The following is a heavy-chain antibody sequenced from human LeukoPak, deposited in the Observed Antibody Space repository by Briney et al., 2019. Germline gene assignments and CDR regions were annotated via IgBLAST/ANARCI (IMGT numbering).Heavy chain of an antibody. D-gene: IGHD3-22*01. J-gene: IGHJ4*02. V-gene: IGHV3-21*01. Sequence: GGSLRLSCAASGFTFSSYSMTWVRQAPGKGLEWVSSISSSSSYIYYADSVNGRFTISRDNAKNSLYLQMNSLRAEDTAVYYCASEDYDSSGYYCYWGQGTLVTVSS. CDR1: GFTFSSYS. CDR2: ISSSSSYI. CDR3: ASEDYDSSGYYCY.